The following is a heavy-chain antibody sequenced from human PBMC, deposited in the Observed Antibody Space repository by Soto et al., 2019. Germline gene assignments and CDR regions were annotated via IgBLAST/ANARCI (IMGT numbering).Heavy chain of an antibody. V-gene: IGHV4-30-4*01. D-gene: IGHD3-10*01. CDR2: IYYSGST. CDR3: ARYYGSGSYYNSNWFDP. J-gene: IGHJ5*02. Sequence: PSETLSLTCTVSGGSISSGDYYWSWIRQPPGKGLEWIGYIYYSGSTYYNPSLKSRVTISVDTSKNQFSLKLSSVTAADTAVYYCARYYGSGSYYNSNWFDPWGRGTLVTVSS. CDR1: GGSISSGDYY.